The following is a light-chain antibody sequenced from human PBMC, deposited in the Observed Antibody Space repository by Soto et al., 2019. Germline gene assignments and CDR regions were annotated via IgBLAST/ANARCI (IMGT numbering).Light chain of an antibody. CDR2: DVS. V-gene: IGLV2-14*01. Sequence: QSALTQPASVSGSPGQSITISCTGTGSDVGAYNYVSWYQQHPDKAPKLMIYDVSDRPSGVSNRFSGSKSGNKASLTISGLQAEDEADYYCTSFTSSSTLYVFGAGTKVTVL. J-gene: IGLJ1*01. CDR1: GSDVGAYNY. CDR3: TSFTSSSTLYV.